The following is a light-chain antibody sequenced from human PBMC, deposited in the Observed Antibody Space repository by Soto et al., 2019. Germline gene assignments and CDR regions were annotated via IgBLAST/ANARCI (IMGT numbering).Light chain of an antibody. CDR2: DVS. CDR3: CSYTGSITPWV. CDR1: SSDFGGYNY. V-gene: IGLV2-14*03. Sequence: QSVLTQPASVSGSPGQSITISCTGTSSDFGGYNYVSWYQQHPGKAPKLMIYDVSDRPSGVSNRFSASKSGNTASLTISGLQAEDEADYYCCSYTGSITPWVFVTGTKVTVL. J-gene: IGLJ1*01.